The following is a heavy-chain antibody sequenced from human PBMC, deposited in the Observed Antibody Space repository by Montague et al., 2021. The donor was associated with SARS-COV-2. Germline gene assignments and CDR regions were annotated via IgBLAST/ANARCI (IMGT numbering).Heavy chain of an antibody. D-gene: IGHD6-13*01. CDR2: IYYSGST. CDR1: GGSISSGGYY. Sequence: TLSLTSIVSGGSISSGGYYWSWIRQNPGKGLEWIGYIYYSGSTYYXPSLKSRLSISLDTSKNHFSLRLSSVTAADTAVYYCARSESPSYSSSPFDYWGQGTLVTVSS. V-gene: IGHV4-31*03. J-gene: IGHJ4*02. CDR3: ARSESPSYSSSPFDY.